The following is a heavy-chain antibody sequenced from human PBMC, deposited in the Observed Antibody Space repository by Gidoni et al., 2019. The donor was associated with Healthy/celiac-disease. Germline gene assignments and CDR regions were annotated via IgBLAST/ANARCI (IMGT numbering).Heavy chain of an antibody. D-gene: IGHD2-15*01. Sequence: QLQLQESGPGLVKPSETLSLTCTVSGGSISSSSYYWGWIRQPPGKGLEWIGSIYYSGSTYYNPSLKSRVTISVDTSKNQFSLKLSSVTAADTAVYYCARQSGGKVFDYWGQGTLVTVSS. CDR3: ARQSGGKVFDY. CDR2: IYYSGST. V-gene: IGHV4-39*01. CDR1: GGSISSSSYY. J-gene: IGHJ4*02.